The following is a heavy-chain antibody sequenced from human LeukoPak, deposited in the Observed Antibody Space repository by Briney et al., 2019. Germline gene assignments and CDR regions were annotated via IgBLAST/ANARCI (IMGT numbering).Heavy chain of an antibody. D-gene: IGHD3-10*01. J-gene: IGHJ4*02. CDR3: ARQTRGYYFDY. Sequence: SETLSLTCAVYGGSFSGYYWSWIRQPPGKGLEWIGEINHSGSTNYNPSLKSRVTISVDTSKNQFSLKLSSVTAADTAVYYCARQTRGYYFDYWGQGTLVTVSP. V-gene: IGHV4-34*01. CDR1: GGSFSGYY. CDR2: INHSGST.